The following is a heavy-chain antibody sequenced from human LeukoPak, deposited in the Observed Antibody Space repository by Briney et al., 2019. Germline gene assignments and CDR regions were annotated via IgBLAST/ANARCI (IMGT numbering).Heavy chain of an antibody. CDR2: ISAYNGNT. CDR3: ARAVVDIVATNDY. CDR1: GYTFTGYY. J-gene: IGHJ4*02. D-gene: IGHD5-12*01. Sequence: ASVKVSCKASGYTFTGYYMHWVRQAPGQGLEWMGWISAYNGNTNYAQKLQGRVTMTTDTSTSTAYMELRSLRSDDTAVYYCARAVVDIVATNDYWGQGTLVTVSS. V-gene: IGHV1-18*04.